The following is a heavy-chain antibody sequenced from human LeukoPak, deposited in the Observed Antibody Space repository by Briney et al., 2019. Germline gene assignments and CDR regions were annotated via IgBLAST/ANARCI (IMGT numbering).Heavy chain of an antibody. V-gene: IGHV3-21*01. CDR2: ISSSSSYI. J-gene: IGHJ4*02. CDR3: ARDRYDSSGYYGY. Sequence: GGSLRLSCAASGFTFSSSGMNWVRQAPGKGLEWVSSISSSSSYIYYADSVKGRFTISSDNAKNSLYLQMNSLRAEDTAVYYCARDRYDSSGYYGYWGQGTLVTVSS. CDR1: GFTFSSSG. D-gene: IGHD3-22*01.